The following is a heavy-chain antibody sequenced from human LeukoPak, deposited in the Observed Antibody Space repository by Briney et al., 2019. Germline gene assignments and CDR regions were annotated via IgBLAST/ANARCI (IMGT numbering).Heavy chain of an antibody. D-gene: IGHD6-13*01. CDR3: ARAPRNSSTMLDF. V-gene: IGHV1-46*01. Sequence: ASVKVSCKASGYTFTSYWIQWVRQAPGQGLEWVGLTNPDGGSTAYAHRFQGRVIMTRDTSTSTAYMDLSSLRSEDTAVYHCARAPRNSSTMLDFWGQGTLVTISS. CDR2: TNPDGGST. CDR1: GYTFTSYW. J-gene: IGHJ4*02.